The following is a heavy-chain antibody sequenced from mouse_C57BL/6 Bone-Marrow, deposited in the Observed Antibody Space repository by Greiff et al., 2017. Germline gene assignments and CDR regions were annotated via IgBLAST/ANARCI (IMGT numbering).Heavy chain of an antibody. Sequence: EVQLVESGGDLVKPGGSLKLSCAASGFTFSSYGMSWVRQTPDKRLEWVATISSGGSYTYYPDSVKGRFTISRDNAKNTLYLQMSSLKAEDTAMYYCARHDSSGYYYAMDYWGQGTSVTVSS. CDR2: ISSGGSYT. CDR1: GFTFSSYG. V-gene: IGHV5-6*01. J-gene: IGHJ4*01. D-gene: IGHD3-2*02. CDR3: ARHDSSGYYYAMDY.